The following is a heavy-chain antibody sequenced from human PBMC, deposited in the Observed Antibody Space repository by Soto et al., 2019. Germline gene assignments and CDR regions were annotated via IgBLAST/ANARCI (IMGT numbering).Heavy chain of an antibody. J-gene: IGHJ6*02. CDR1: GGTFSNYG. CDR3: ARGGATKIIVTTYYGLDV. Sequence: SVKVSCKASGGTFSNYGISWVRQAPGQGLEWMGGIIPVFGTPHYAQKFQDRVTITADESTSTVYMEVSSLTSEDTAVYYCARGGATKIIVTTYYGLDVWGQGTTVTVSS. V-gene: IGHV1-69*13. CDR2: IIPVFGTP. D-gene: IGHD3-22*01.